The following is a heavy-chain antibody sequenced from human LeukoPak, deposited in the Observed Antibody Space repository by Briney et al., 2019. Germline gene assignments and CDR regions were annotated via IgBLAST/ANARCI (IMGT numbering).Heavy chain of an antibody. D-gene: IGHD4-23*01. V-gene: IGHV3-21*04. CDR3: AKDSTVAHYYYGMDV. CDR2: INNVASHI. CDR1: GFTFSSSA. Sequence: GGSLRLSCAASGFTFSSSAMNWVRQAPGKGLEWVSSINNVASHIYYAGSVRGRFTISRDNAKNLLYLQMDSLRAEDTAVYYCAKDSTVAHYYYGMDVWGQGTTVTVSS. J-gene: IGHJ6*02.